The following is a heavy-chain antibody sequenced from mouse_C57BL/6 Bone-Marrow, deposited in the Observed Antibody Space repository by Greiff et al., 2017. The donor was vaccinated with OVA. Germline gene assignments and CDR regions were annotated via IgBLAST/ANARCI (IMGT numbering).Heavy chain of an antibody. CDR1: GYAFSSSW. J-gene: IGHJ2*01. CDR3: AILLPDY. D-gene: IGHD1-1*01. V-gene: IGHV1-82*01. Sequence: VQLQQSGPELVKPGASVKISCKASGYAFSSSWMNWVKQRPGKGLEWIGRIYPGDGDTKYNGKFKGKATLTADKSSSTAYMQLSSLTSEDSAVYFCAILLPDYWGQGTTLTVSS. CDR2: IYPGDGDT.